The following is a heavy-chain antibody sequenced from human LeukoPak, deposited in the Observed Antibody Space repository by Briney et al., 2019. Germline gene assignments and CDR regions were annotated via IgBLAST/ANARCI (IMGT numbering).Heavy chain of an antibody. CDR3: ARRRGVVVPAARGGRSYYFDY. D-gene: IGHD2-2*01. CDR1: GGSISSSSYY. J-gene: IGHJ4*02. CDR2: IYYSGST. V-gene: IGHV4-39*01. Sequence: SETLSLTCTVSGGSISSSSYYWGWIRQPPGKGLEWIESIYYSGSTYYNPSLKSRVTISVDTSKNQFSLKLSSVTAADTAVYYSARRRGVVVPAARGGRSYYFDYWGQGTLVTVSS.